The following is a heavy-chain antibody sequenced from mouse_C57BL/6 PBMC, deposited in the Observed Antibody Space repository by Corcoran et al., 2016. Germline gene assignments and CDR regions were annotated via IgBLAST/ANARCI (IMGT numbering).Heavy chain of an antibody. CDR2: INTYSGVP. J-gene: IGHJ4*01. CDR3: ARNSLYYYGSSSYAMDY. CDR1: GYTFTTYG. D-gene: IGHD1-1*01. V-gene: IGHV9-3*01. Sequence: QIQLVQSGPELKKPGGTVKISCKASGYTFTTYGMSWVKQAPGKGLKWMGWINTYSGVPTYADDFKGRFAFSLETSASTAYLQINNLKNEDTATYFCARNSLYYYGSSSYAMDYWGQGTSVTVSS.